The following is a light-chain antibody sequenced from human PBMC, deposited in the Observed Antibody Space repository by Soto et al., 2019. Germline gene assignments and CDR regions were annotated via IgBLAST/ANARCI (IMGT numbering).Light chain of an antibody. Sequence: QSALTQPASVSGSPGQSITISCTGTSSDIGAYNYVSWYQQHPGKAPKLLIYEVTKRPSGVSDRVSGSKSGNTASLTISGLQAEDEANYYCNSYTTLSNGVFGSGTKVTVL. CDR1: SSDIGAYNY. CDR3: NSYTTLSNGV. CDR2: EVT. V-gene: IGLV2-14*01. J-gene: IGLJ1*01.